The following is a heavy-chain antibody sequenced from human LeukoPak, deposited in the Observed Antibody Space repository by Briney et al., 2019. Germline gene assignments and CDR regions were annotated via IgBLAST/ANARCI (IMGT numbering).Heavy chain of an antibody. V-gene: IGHV3-15*01. D-gene: IGHD6-19*01. CDR2: IKSKTDGGTT. CDR3: TTDRQWLAPFDY. J-gene: IGHJ4*02. CDR1: GFTFSNAW. Sequence: KPGGSLRLSCAASGFTFSNAWMSWVRQAPGKGLEWVGRIKSKTDGGTTDYAAPVKGRFTISRDDSKNTLYLQMNSLKTEDTAVYYCTTDRQWLAPFDYWGQGTLVTVSS.